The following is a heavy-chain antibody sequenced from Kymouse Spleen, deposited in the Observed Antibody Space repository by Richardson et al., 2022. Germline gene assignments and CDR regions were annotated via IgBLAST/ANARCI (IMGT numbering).Heavy chain of an antibody. CDR3: AKDSFYGSGSPPYYYYYGMDV. D-gene: IGHD3-10*01. CDR1: GFTFSSYG. CDR2: ISYDGSNK. Sequence: QVQLVESGGGVVQPGRSLRLSCAASGFTFSSYGMHWVRQAPGKGLEWVAVISYDGSNKYYADSVKGRFTISRDNSKNTLYLQMNSLRAEDTAVYYCAKDSFYGSGSPPYYYYYGMDVWGQGTTVTVSS. V-gene: IGHV3-30*18. J-gene: IGHJ6*02.